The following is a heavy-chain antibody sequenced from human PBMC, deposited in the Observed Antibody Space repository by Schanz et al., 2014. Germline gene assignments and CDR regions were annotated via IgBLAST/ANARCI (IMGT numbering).Heavy chain of an antibody. CDR3: ARVQDDILTGSEYYYGMDV. V-gene: IGHV1-8*01. D-gene: IGHD3-9*01. Sequence: VQLVQSGAEVKRPGASVRVSCKASGYTFTSYDFNWLRQAPGQGLEWMGWMNPDSGNTGYARKFQGRVTMTTDTATSTAYMELRSLRSDDTAVYYCARVQDDILTGSEYYYGMDVWGQGTTVTVSS. J-gene: IGHJ6*02. CDR1: GYTFTSYD. CDR2: MNPDSGNT.